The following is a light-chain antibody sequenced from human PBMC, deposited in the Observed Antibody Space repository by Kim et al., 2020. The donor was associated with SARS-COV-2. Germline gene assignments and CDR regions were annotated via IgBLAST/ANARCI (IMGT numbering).Light chain of an antibody. CDR3: CSYAGSYTFV. J-gene: IGLJ1*01. CDR1: SSDVGGYDY. Sequence: QSALTQPRSVSGSPGQSVTISCPGTSSDVGGYDYVSCYQQHPGKAPKFMIYDVSMRPSGVPDRFSGSKSGNTASLTISGLQAEDEADYYCCSYAGSYTFVFGSGTKVTVL. V-gene: IGLV2-11*01. CDR2: DVS.